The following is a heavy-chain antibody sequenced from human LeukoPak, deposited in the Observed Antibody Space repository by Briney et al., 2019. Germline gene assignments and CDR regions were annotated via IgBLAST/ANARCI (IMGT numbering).Heavy chain of an antibody. CDR3: ARDGQDIVVVPAAAYYYYYMDV. CDR1: GFTFSSYS. V-gene: IGHV3-21*01. D-gene: IGHD2-2*01. Sequence: GGPLRLPCSPSGFTFSSYSMNWVGQAPGKGRGGVASISSRSSHIYSPDSVKGRLTITRDNAKNSLYLQLNSLRAEDTAVYYCARDGQDIVVVPAAAYYYYYMDVWGKGTTVTVSS. J-gene: IGHJ6*03. CDR2: ISSRSSHI.